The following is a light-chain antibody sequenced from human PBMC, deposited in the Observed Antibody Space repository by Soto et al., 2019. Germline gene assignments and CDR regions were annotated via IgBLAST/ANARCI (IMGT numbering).Light chain of an antibody. CDR2: GNS. CDR3: QSYARSLSGSYV. J-gene: IGLJ1*01. Sequence: QSALTQPPSVSGAPGQRVTISCTGSSSNIGAGYDVHWYQQLPGTAPKLLIYGNSNRPSGVPDRFSGSKSGTSASLAITGLQAEDEADYYCQSYARSLSGSYVFGTGTKVTV. V-gene: IGLV1-40*01. CDR1: SSNIGAGYD.